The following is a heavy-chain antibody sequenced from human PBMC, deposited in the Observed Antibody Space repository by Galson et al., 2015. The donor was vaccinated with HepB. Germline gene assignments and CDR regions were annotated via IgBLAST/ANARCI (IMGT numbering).Heavy chain of an antibody. V-gene: IGHV6-1*01. CDR2: TYYRSRWYN. CDR1: GDSVSSNSAV. Sequence: CAISGDSVSSNSAVWNWIRQSPSRGLEWLGRTYYRSRWYNDYAVSVKSRISINADTSKNQVSLQLNSVTPDDTAVYYCAYGVDVGGQGPRVTAS. J-gene: IGHJ6*02. CDR3: AYGVDV.